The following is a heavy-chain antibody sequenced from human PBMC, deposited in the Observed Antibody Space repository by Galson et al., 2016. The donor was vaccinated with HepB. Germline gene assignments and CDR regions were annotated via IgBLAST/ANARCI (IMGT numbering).Heavy chain of an antibody. CDR1: GYTFTSYY. CDR2: IKPSGGST. CDR3: ARDEIDYYESSGDFRPFDY. J-gene: IGHJ4*02. D-gene: IGHD3-22*01. Sequence: SVKVSCKASGYTFTSYYMHWVRQAPGQGLEWMGIIKPSGGSTTYGEKFKGRVTMTRDTSTSTVYMELSSLRSEDTAVYYCARDEIDYYESSGDFRPFDYWGQGTLVTVSS. V-gene: IGHV1-46*01.